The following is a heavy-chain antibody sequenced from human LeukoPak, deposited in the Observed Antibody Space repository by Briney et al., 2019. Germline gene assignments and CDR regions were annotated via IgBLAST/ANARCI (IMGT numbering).Heavy chain of an antibody. V-gene: IGHV4-39*01. CDR3: VSPRGFSYGYFDY. CDR2: IYYSKNT. Sequence: SETLSLTCTVSGGSISSSSAYWGWIRQPPGKGLEWIGSIYYSKNTYYNPSLKSRVTISADTSKNQCSLTLGSVSATDTAVYYCVSPRGFSYGYFDYWGQGTLVTVSS. D-gene: IGHD5-18*01. J-gene: IGHJ4*02. CDR1: GGSISSSSAY.